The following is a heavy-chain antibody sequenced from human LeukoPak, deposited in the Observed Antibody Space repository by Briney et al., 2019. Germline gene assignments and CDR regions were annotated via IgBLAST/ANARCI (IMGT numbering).Heavy chain of an antibody. Sequence: ASVKVSCKVSGSTLTQLSIRWVRQAPGKGLEWMGGFDPEEGETIYAQKFQGRVTMTEDTSTDTAWMELNSLRSEDTALYYCARVQWGYDSRGFYSNWFDPWGQGTLVTVSS. CDR3: ARVQWGYDSRGFYSNWFDP. V-gene: IGHV1-24*01. J-gene: IGHJ5*02. CDR2: FDPEEGET. CDR1: GSTLTQLS. D-gene: IGHD3-22*01.